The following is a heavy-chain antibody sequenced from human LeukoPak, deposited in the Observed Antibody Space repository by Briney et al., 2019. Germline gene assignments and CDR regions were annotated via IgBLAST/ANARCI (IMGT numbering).Heavy chain of an antibody. CDR2: INAGNGNT. CDR3: ARGYGGNRFPFDY. V-gene: IGHV1-3*01. D-gene: IGHD4-23*01. Sequence: ASVKVSCKASGYTFTSYAMHWVRQAPGQRLEWMGWINAGNGNTKYSQKFQGRVMITADKSTSTAYMELSSLRSEDTAVYYCARGYGGNRFPFDYWGQGALVTVSS. CDR1: GYTFTSYA. J-gene: IGHJ4*02.